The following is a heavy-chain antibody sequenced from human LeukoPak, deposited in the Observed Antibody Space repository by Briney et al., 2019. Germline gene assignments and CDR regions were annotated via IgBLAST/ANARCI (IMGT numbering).Heavy chain of an antibody. D-gene: IGHD5-24*01. CDR3: ARDRDGYNFRNYYYGMDV. J-gene: IGHJ6*04. V-gene: IGHV3-7*01. Sequence: GGSLRLSCAASGFTFSSYWMSWVRQAPGKGLEWVANIKQDGSEKYYVDSVKGRFTISRDNAKNSLYLQMNSLRAEDTAVYYCARDRDGYNFRNYYYGMDVWGKGTTVTVSS. CDR1: GFTFSSYW. CDR2: IKQDGSEK.